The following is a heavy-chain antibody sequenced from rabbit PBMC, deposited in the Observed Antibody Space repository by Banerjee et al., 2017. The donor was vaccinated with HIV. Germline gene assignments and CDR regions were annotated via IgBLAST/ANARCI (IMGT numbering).Heavy chain of an antibody. Sequence: QQLEESGGGLVKPGASLTLTCKASGFSFSSGYDMCWVRQAPGKGLERIACIYAGNSDASVYASWAKGRFTVSKTSSTTVTLQMTSLTAADTASYFCARDLAGVIGWNFNLWGPGTLVTVS. CDR3: ARDLAGVIGWNFNL. CDR1: GFSFSSGYD. CDR2: IYAGNSDAS. J-gene: IGHJ4*01. V-gene: IGHV1S40*01. D-gene: IGHD4-1*01.